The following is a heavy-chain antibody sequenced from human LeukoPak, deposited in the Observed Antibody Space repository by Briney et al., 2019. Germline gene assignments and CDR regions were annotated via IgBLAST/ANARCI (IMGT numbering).Heavy chain of an antibody. CDR1: GGSISSYY. J-gene: IGHJ5*02. D-gene: IGHD3-10*01. Sequence: SETLSLTCTVSGGSISSYYWSWIRQPPGKGLEWIGYIYYSGSTNYNPSLKSRVTISVDTSKNQFSLKLSSVTAADTAVYYCARAAPYYLNRFDPWGQGTLVTVSS. CDR2: IYYSGST. CDR3: ARAAPYYLNRFDP. V-gene: IGHV4-59*01.